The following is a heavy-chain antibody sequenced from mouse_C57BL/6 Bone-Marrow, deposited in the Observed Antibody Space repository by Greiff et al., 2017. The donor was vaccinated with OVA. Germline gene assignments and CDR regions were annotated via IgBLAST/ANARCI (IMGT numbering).Heavy chain of an antibody. J-gene: IGHJ2*01. Sequence: VQLKQSGAELVKPGASVKLSCTASGFNIKDYYMHWVKQRTEQGLEWIGRIDPEDGETKYAPKFQGKATITADTSSNTAYLQLSSLTSEDTAVYYCARLITTVVATRGYWGQGTTLTVSS. CDR3: ARLITTVVATRGY. CDR2: IDPEDGET. D-gene: IGHD1-1*01. V-gene: IGHV14-2*01. CDR1: GFNIKDYY.